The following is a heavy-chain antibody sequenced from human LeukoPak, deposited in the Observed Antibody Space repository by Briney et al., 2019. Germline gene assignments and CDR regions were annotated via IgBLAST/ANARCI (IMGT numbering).Heavy chain of an antibody. CDR2: ISGSGGST. CDR3: AREFAGGGGAFDI. V-gene: IGHV3-23*01. D-gene: IGHD3-16*01. Sequence: PGGSLRLSCAASGFTFSSYAMSWVRQAPGKGLEWVSVISGSGGSTYYADSVKGRFTISRDNSKNTLYLQMNSLRAEDTAVYYCAREFAGGGGAFDIWGQGTMVTVSS. J-gene: IGHJ3*02. CDR1: GFTFSSYA.